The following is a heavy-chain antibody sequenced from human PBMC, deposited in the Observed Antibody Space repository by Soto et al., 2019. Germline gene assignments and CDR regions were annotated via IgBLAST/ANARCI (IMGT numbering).Heavy chain of an antibody. J-gene: IGHJ1*01. V-gene: IGHV4-30-4*01. CDR2: IYYSGST. CDR1: GGSISSGDYY. D-gene: IGHD2-15*01. Sequence: PSETLSLTCTVSGGSISSGDYYWSWIRQPPGKGLEWIGYIYYSGSTYYNPSLKSRVTISVDTSKNQFSLKLSSVTAADTAVYYCARRPQDCSGGRCYLYFHHWGQGTLVTVSS. CDR3: ARRPQDCSGGRCYLYFHH.